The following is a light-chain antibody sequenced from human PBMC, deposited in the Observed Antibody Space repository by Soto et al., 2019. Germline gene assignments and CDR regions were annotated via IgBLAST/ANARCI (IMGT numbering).Light chain of an antibody. CDR3: AAWDDSLNAFYV. J-gene: IGLJ1*01. Sequence: QSVLTQPPSASGTPGQRVTISCSGSSSNIGSNTVNWYQQLPGTAPKLLIYSNNQRPSGVPDRFSGSKSGTSASLAISGLQSEDEPDYYCAAWDDSLNAFYVFGTGTKVTV. CDR2: SNN. V-gene: IGLV1-44*01. CDR1: SSNIGSNT.